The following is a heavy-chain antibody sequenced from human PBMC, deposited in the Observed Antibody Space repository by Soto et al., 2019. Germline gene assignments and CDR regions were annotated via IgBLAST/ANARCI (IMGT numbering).Heavy chain of an antibody. D-gene: IGHD4-17*01. Sequence: QVRLVESGGGVVPPGRTLRLSCVAFGFTFSNYHMHWVRQAPGKGLEWLAVISYDGNNQYYTDSVKGRFTISRDNSKTTLYLQMNSLRVDDTAIYYCARDDYGVPDWGQGTLVTVSS. V-gene: IGHV3-30-3*01. CDR1: GFTFSNYH. CDR2: ISYDGNNQ. J-gene: IGHJ4*02. CDR3: ARDDYGVPD.